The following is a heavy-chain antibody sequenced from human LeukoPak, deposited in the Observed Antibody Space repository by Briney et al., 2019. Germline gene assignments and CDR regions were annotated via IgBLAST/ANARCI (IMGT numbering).Heavy chain of an antibody. V-gene: IGHV4-34*01. J-gene: IGHJ4*02. CDR2: INHSGST. D-gene: IGHD6-19*01. CDR1: GGSFSGYY. Sequence: KTSETLSLTCAVYGGSFSGYYWSWIRQPPGKGLEWIGEINHSGSTNYNPSLKSRITISVDTSKNQFSLKLSSVTAADTAVYYCTRGKYGSGLKVDYWGQGTLVTVSS. CDR3: TRGKYGSGLKVDY.